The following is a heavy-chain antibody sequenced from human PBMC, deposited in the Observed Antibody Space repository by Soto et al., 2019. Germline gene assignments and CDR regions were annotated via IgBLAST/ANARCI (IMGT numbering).Heavy chain of an antibody. Sequence: SETLSLTCTVSGGSISDDSYWSWIRQTPGKGLEWIGYIYHTGNNYYNPSLRSRVSISVDKSKSQFSLKMISVTAADTAVYFCARDEYQLMSSVSWFDSWGQGPMVTV. CDR1: GGSISDDSY. CDR3: ARDEYQLMSSVSWFDS. V-gene: IGHV4-30-4*01. J-gene: IGHJ5*01. CDR2: IYHTGNN. D-gene: IGHD2-2*01.